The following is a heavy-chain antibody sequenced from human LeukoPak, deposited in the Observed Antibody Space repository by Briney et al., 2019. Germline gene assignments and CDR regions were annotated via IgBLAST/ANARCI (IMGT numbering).Heavy chain of an antibody. CDR3: ARSSYGSGRYGPQFDY. CDR2: IYYSGNT. J-gene: IGHJ4*02. CDR1: GGSISSYY. Sequence: PSETLSLTCTVSGGSISSYYWSWIRQPPGKGLEWIGYIYYSGNTKYNPSLKSRVTISVDTSKNQFSLKLSSVTAADTAVYYCARSSYGSGRYGPQFDYWGQGTLVTVSS. V-gene: IGHV4-59*01. D-gene: IGHD3-10*01.